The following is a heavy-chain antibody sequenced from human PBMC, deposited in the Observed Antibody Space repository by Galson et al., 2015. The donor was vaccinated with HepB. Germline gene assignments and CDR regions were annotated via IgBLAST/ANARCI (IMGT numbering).Heavy chain of an antibody. Sequence: SVKVSCKASGYTFTSYGISWVRQAPGQGLEWMGWISAYNGNTNYAQKLQGRVTMTTDTSTSTAYMELRSLRSDDTAVYYCARDRGRDTMVRGVIEPDWAFDYWGQGTLVTVSS. V-gene: IGHV1-18*04. CDR2: ISAYNGNT. CDR3: ARDRGRDTMVRGVIEPDWAFDY. CDR1: GYTFTSYG. J-gene: IGHJ4*02. D-gene: IGHD3-10*01.